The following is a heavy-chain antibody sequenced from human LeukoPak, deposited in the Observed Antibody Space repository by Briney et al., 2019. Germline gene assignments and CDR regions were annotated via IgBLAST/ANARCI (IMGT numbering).Heavy chain of an antibody. V-gene: IGHV3-48*04. CDR2: ISSSGSTI. CDR3: ARDGGSSGYSGAFDI. J-gene: IGHJ3*02. CDR1: GFNFRSYI. D-gene: IGHD3-22*01. Sequence: GGSLRLSCAASGFNFRSYIMNWVRQAPGKGLDWVSYISSSGSTIYYADSVKGRFTISRDNAKNSLYLQMNSLRVEDTAVYYCARDGGSSGYSGAFDIWGQGTMATVSS.